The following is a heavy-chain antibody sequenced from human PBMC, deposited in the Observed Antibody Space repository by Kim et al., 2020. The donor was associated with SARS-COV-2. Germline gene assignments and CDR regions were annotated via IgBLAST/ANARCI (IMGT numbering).Heavy chain of an antibody. D-gene: IGHD3-10*01. J-gene: IGHJ6*02. CDR2: ISAYNGNT. V-gene: IGHV1-18*01. CDR3: ARDEATMVRGVIITSDNMDV. Sequence: ASVKVSCKASGYTFSTYGISWVRQAPGQGLEWMGWISAYNGNTNYAQKIQGRVTMTTDTSTSTAYFELRSLRSDDTAVYYCARDEATMVRGVIITSDNMDVWGQGTTVTVSS. CDR1: GYTFSTYG.